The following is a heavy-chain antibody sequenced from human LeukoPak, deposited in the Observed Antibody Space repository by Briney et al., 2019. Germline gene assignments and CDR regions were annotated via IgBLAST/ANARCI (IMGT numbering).Heavy chain of an antibody. CDR3: ATAVLRFLEWLEKNDY. CDR2: IRYDRSNK. J-gene: IGHJ4*02. V-gene: IGHV3-30*02. CDR1: GFTFSSYG. Sequence: GGSLRLSCAASGFTFSSYGMHWVRQAPGKGLEWVAFIRYDRSNKYYADFVKGRFTISRDNSKNTLYLQMNSLRAEDTAVYYCATAVLRFLEWLEKNDYWGQGTLVTVSS. D-gene: IGHD3-3*01.